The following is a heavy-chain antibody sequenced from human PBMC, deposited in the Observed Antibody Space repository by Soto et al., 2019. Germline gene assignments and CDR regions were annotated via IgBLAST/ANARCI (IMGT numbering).Heavy chain of an antibody. CDR1: GFNFEDYG. J-gene: IGHJ6*02. V-gene: IGHV3-9*01. CDR2: INWNSRSV. D-gene: IGHD3-16*02. CDR3: AKDSCYRGDNLYALYV. Sequence: FMRLSWEVSGFNFEDYGVHWVRQRTGKGLEWVSGINWNSRSVAYADSVKGRFTISRDNAKNSLYLQMNSLGVEDTAFYYCAKDSCYRGDNLYALYVWGQGTTVTVS.